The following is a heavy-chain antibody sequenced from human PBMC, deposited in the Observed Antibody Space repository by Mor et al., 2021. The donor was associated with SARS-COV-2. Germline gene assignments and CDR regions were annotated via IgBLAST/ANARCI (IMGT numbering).Heavy chain of an antibody. D-gene: IGHD2-15*01. J-gene: IGHJ1*01. CDR2: INPSGDST. V-gene: IGHV1-46*01. CDR3: ARAGCGGSCPFQY. Sequence: MHWVRQAPGQGLEWMGIINPSGDSTTFEQKFQGRVTMTRDTSTSTVYMEVTSLRSEDTAVYYCARAGCGGSCPFQYWGQGTLV.